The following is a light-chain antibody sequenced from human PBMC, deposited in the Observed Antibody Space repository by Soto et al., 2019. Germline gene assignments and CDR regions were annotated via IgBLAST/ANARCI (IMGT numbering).Light chain of an antibody. CDR1: KLGHKY. CDR2: QDI. J-gene: IGLJ1*01. V-gene: IGLV3-1*01. CDR3: QAWDSSYV. Sequence: SYELTQPPSVSVSPGQTASITCSGDKLGHKYACWYQQKPGQSPVLVIYQDIKRPSGIPERFSGSNSGNTATLTISGTQAMDEADYYCQAWDSSYVFGTGTKVTVL.